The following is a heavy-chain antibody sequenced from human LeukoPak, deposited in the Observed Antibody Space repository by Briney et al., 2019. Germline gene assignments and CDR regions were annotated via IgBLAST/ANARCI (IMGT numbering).Heavy chain of an antibody. Sequence: SVKVSCKVSGYTLTELSMHWVRQAPGKGLEWMGGIIPIFGTANYAQKFQGRVTITADESTSTAYMELSSLRSEDTAVYYCARAYGAAIRYFDYWGQGTLVTVSS. D-gene: IGHD2-2*02. CDR2: IIPIFGTA. J-gene: IGHJ4*02. CDR1: GYTLTELS. V-gene: IGHV1-69*13. CDR3: ARAYGAAIRYFDY.